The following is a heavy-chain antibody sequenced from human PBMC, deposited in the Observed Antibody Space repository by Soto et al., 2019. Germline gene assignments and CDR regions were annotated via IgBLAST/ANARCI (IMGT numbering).Heavy chain of an antibody. CDR1: GYSFTSYW. CDR2: IDPSDSYT. V-gene: IGHV5-10-1*01. J-gene: IGHJ6*02. D-gene: IGHD1-26*01. CDR3: ASQSYSGYYYYYGMDV. Sequence: GESLKISCKGSGYSFTSYWISWVRQMPGKGLEWMGRIDPSDSYTNYSPSFQGHVTISADKSISTAYLQWSSLKASDTAMYYCASQSYSGYYYYYGMDVWGQGTTVTASS.